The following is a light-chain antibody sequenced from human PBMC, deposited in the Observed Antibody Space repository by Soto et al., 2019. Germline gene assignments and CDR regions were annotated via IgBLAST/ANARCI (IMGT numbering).Light chain of an antibody. CDR3: MQSIKLPFT. CDR2: DVS. J-gene: IGKJ2*01. V-gene: IGKV3D-20*02. Sequence: EIVLTQSPGTLSLSPGERATLSCRASQSVSNNYLAWYQQKPGQPPQLLFYDVSNRFSGVPDRISASGSGTDFTLTISRVEPEDIGLYYCMQSIKLPFTFGQGSKLEI. CDR1: QSVSNNY.